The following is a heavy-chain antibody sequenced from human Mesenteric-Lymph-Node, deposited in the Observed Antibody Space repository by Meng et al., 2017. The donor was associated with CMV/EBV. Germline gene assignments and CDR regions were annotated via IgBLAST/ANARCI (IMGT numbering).Heavy chain of an antibody. CDR3: LVVVAATPAVNYYYYGMDV. CDR1: GGTFSSYA. D-gene: IGHD2-15*01. J-gene: IGHJ6*02. V-gene: IGHV1-69*05. CDR2: IIPIFGTA. Sequence: SVKVSCKASGGTFSSYAISWVRQAPGQGLEWMGGIIPIFGTANYAQKFQGRVTITTDESTSTAYMELSSLRSEDTAVYYCLVVVAATPAVNYYYYGMDVWGQGTTVTVSS.